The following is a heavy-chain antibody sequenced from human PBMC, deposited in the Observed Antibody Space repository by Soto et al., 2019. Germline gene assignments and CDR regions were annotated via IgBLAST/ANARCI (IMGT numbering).Heavy chain of an antibody. CDR1: GFTFSSYG. Sequence: QVQLVESGGGVVQPGRSLRLSCAASGFTFSSYGMHWVRQAPAKGLEWVAVISYDGSNKYYADSVKGRFTISRDNSKNTLYLQMNSLRAEDTAVYYCAPWFGAFDYWGQGTLVTVSS. J-gene: IGHJ4*02. V-gene: IGHV3-30*03. D-gene: IGHD3-10*01. CDR2: ISYDGSNK. CDR3: APWFGAFDY.